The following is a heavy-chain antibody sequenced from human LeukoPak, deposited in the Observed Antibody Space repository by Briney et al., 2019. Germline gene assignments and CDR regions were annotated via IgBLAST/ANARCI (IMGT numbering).Heavy chain of an antibody. J-gene: IGHJ3*02. CDR2: ISSRGSYT. CDR3: ARIDAFDI. Sequence: GGSLRLSCAASGFTFSNYNMNWVRQAPGKGLEWVSYISSRGSYTYYADSVKGRSTISRDNAKNSLYLQINTLRAEDTAVYYCARIDAFDIWGQGTMVTVSS. V-gene: IGHV3-21*06. CDR1: GFTFSNYN.